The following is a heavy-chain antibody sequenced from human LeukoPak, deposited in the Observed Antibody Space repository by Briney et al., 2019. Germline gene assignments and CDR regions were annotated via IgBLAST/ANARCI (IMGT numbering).Heavy chain of an antibody. CDR1: GFTFSNAW. CDR2: IKSKTDGGTT. CDR3: AKDQVATIQYPLDY. D-gene: IGHD5-12*01. Sequence: PGGSLRLSCAASGFTFSNAWMSWVRQAPGKGLEWVGRIKSKTDGGTTDYAAPVKGRFTISRDDSKNTLYLQMNSLRAEDTAVYYCAKDQVATIQYPLDYWGQGTLVTVSS. V-gene: IGHV3-15*01. J-gene: IGHJ4*02.